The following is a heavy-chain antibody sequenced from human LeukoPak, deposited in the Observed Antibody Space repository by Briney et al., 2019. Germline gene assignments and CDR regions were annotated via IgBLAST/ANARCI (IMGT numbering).Heavy chain of an antibody. CDR2: MNPNSGNT. CDR1: GYTFTRYV. CDR3: ARAGATGFDY. Sequence: ASVKVSCKASGYTFTRYVINWVRQATGQGVEWMGWMNPNSGNTGYAQECQGRVTMTRNTSISTAYMELSSMKSDDTAGYYCARAGATGFDYWGQGTLVTVSS. J-gene: IGHJ4*02. D-gene: IGHD1-26*01. V-gene: IGHV1-8*01.